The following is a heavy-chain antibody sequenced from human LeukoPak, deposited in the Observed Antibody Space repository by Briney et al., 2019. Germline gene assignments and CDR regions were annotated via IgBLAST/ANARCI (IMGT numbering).Heavy chain of an antibody. CDR1: GGSFSGYY. CDR3: ARRDLPVFNWFDP. D-gene: IGHD5-24*01. CDR2: INHSGST. J-gene: IGHJ5*02. Sequence: PSETLSLTCAVYGGSFSGYYWGWIRHPPGKGLEWIGEINHSGSTNYNPSLKSRVTISVDTSKNQFSLKLSSVTAADTAVYYCARRDLPVFNWFDPWGQGTLVTVSS. V-gene: IGHV4-34*01.